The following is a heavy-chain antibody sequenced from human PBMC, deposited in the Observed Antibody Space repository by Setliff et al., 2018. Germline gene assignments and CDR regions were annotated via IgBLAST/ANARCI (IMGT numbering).Heavy chain of an antibody. V-gene: IGHV4-4*08. Sequence: LSLTCSVSGGSVNRDYWSWIRQPPGKGLEWIGYIYASGSTNYNPSLKSRVTLSVDTSKNQFSLKVSSVTAADTAVYYCARAPPNRYSGSYEYFYMDVWGKGTTVTVSS. J-gene: IGHJ6*03. CDR1: GGSVNRDY. CDR2: IYASGST. D-gene: IGHD1-26*01. CDR3: ARAPPNRYSGSYEYFYMDV.